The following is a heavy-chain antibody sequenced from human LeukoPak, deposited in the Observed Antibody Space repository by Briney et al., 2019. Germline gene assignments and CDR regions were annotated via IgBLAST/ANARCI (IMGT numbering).Heavy chain of an antibody. CDR1: GGSIGTSY. CDR2: IYYNGAT. V-gene: IGHV4-59*08. D-gene: IGHD1-26*01. J-gene: IGHJ4*02. Sequence: SETLSLTCSVSGGSIGTSYWSWIRQPPGKGLEWIGYIYYNGATNYNPSLKARVTISLDTPKNQFSLKLKSVTASDTAVYYCARHYVFVSGGSSFDYWGLGILVTVSS. CDR3: ARHYVFVSGGSSFDY.